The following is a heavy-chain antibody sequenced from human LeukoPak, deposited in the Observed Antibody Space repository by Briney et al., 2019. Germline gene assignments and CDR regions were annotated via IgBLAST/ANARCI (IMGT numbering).Heavy chain of an antibody. D-gene: IGHD6-13*01. CDR3: ARVHSSSWYADY. CDR2: IYYSGST. Sequence: SETLSLTCTVSGGSISSYYWSWIRQPPGKGLEWIGYIYYSGSTNYNPSLKSRVTISVDTSKNQFSLKLSSVTAADTAVYYCARVHSSSWYADYWGQGTLVTVSS. V-gene: IGHV4-59*01. CDR1: GGSISSYY. J-gene: IGHJ4*02.